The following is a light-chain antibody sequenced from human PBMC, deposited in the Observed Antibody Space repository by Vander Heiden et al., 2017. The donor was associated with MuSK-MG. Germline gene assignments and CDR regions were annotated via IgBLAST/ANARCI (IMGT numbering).Light chain of an antibody. J-gene: IGKJ4*01. Sequence: EIVLTQSPATLSVSPGERATLSCRAGQNINSNIAWYQQKPGQAPRLLMFGASNRATGIPVRFSGSGSGTDFTLTISSLQSEDFAVYYWQQDHDRLTFGGGTKVEVK. CDR1: QNINSN. V-gene: IGKV3-15*01. CDR3: QQDHDRLT. CDR2: GAS.